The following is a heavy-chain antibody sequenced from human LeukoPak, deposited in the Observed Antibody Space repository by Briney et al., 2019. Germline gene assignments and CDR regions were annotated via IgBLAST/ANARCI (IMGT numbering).Heavy chain of an antibody. CDR3: ARDSIQQQLVLEDRGYPYYFEH. J-gene: IGHJ4*02. CDR2: ISSSGNYI. Sequence: PGGSLRLSCAASRFTFSSYSMNWVRQAPGKGLEWVSSISSSGNYIYYADSVKGRFTISRDNAKNSLYLQMNSLRAEDTAVYYCARDSIQQQLVLEDRGYPYYFEHWGQRTLVTVSS. CDR1: RFTFSSYS. D-gene: IGHD6-13*01. V-gene: IGHV3-21*01.